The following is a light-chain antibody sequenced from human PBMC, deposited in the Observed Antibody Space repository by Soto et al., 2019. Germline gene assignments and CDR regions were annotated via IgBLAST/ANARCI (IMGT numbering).Light chain of an antibody. Sequence: DIQMTQSPSSLSASVGDRVTISCRSSQNIHKYLNWYQQRPGKAPNLLVYEATSLETGVSIKFSGSGSQTEFTLTINSLQPEDFATYYCQQSFVSPWTFVQGTNIEI. J-gene: IGKJ1*01. V-gene: IGKV1-39*01. CDR3: QQSFVSPWT. CDR1: QNIHKY. CDR2: EAT.